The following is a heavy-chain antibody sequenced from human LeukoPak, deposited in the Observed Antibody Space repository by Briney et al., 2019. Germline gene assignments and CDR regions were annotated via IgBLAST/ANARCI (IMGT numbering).Heavy chain of an antibody. V-gene: IGHV3-30*04. CDR1: GFTFSSSA. CDR2: ISYDGSNK. CDR3: ARPRSSYYYGSGSYYNY. D-gene: IGHD3-10*01. J-gene: IGHJ4*02. Sequence: GGSLRLSCAASGFTFSSSAMSWVRQAPGKGLEWVAVISYDGSNKYYADSVKGRFTISRDNSKNTLYLQMNSLRAEDTAVYYCARPRSSYYYGSGSYYNYWGQGTLVTVSS.